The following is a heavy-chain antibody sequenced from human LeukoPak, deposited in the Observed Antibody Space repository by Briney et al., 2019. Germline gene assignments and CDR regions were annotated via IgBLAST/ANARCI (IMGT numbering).Heavy chain of an antibody. CDR1: GGTFSSYA. V-gene: IGHV1-18*01. CDR3: ARRLGKYSSSWYEDY. CDR2: ISAYNGNT. D-gene: IGHD6-13*01. J-gene: IGHJ4*02. Sequence: GSSVKVSCKASGGTFSSYAISWVRQAPGQGLEWMGWISAYNGNTNYAQKLQGRVTMTTDTSTSTAYMELRSLRSDDTAVYYCARRLGKYSSSWYEDYWGQGTLVTVSS.